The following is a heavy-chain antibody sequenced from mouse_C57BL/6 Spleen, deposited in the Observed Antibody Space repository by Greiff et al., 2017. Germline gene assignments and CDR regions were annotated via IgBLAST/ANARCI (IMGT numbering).Heavy chain of an antibody. J-gene: IGHJ4*01. CDR1: GYTFTDYE. Sequence: QVQLKESGAELVRPGASVTLSCKASGYTFTDYEMHWVKQTPVHGLEWIGAIGPETGGTAYNQKFKGKAILTADKSSSTAYMELRSLTSEDSAVYYGTNYYGSSYPLSGYWGQGTSVTVSS. CDR2: IGPETGGT. V-gene: IGHV1-15*01. CDR3: TNYYGSSYPLSGY. D-gene: IGHD1-1*01.